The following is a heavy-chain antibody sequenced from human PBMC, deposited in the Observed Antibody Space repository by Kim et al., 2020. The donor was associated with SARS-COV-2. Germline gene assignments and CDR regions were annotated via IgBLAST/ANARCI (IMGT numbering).Heavy chain of an antibody. Sequence: SETLSLTCTVSGGSISSSSYYWGWIRQPPGKGLEWIGSIYYSGSTYYNPSLKSRVTISVDTSKNQFSLKLSSVTAADTAVYYCARDRSFTVTTPYFDYWG. CDR3: ARDRSFTVTTPYFDY. J-gene: IGHJ4*01. V-gene: IGHV4-39*07. D-gene: IGHD4-17*01. CDR1: GGSISSSSYY. CDR2: IYYSGST.